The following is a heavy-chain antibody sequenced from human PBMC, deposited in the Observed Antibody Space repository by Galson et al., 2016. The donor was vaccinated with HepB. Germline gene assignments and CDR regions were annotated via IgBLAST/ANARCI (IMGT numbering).Heavy chain of an antibody. D-gene: IGHD6-19*01. J-gene: IGHJ4*02. V-gene: IGHV3-30*18. CDR3: AKDLIAVAGPYFDS. Sequence: SLRLSCAASGLTFSSYGMHWVRQAPGKGLEWMASLSYGGINQYYADSAKGRFTISRDNSKNTLYLQMTSLRAEDTAVYYCAKDLIAVAGPYFDSWGQGTLVTVSS. CDR1: GLTFSSYG. CDR2: LSYGGINQ.